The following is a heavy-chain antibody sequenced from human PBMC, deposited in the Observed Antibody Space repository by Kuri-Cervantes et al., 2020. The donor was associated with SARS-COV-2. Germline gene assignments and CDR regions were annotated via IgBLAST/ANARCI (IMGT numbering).Heavy chain of an antibody. V-gene: IGHV3-33*01. D-gene: IGHD6-6*01. CDR3: ARDSEGSTAVRPGYFYGMDV. Sequence: GESLKISCAASGFSFRSCGMHWVRQAPGKGLEWVAIIWNDGSNKFYGDSVRGRFTISRDNSKNTLYLQMNSLRAEDTAVYYCARDSEGSTAVRPGYFYGMDVWGQGTTVTDSS. CDR2: IWNDGSNK. CDR1: GFSFRSCG. J-gene: IGHJ6*02.